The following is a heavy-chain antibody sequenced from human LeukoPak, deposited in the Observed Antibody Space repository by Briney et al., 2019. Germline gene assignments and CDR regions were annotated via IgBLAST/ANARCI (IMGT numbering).Heavy chain of an antibody. D-gene: IGHD3-9*01. J-gene: IGHJ4*02. Sequence: SETLSLTCTVSGGSISTSSYYWGWIRQPPGKGLECIGNIYYSGSTYYNPSLKSRVTISVDTSKNQFSLKLSSVTAADTAVYYCARVQESQIDYYFDYWGQGTLVTVSS. CDR2: IYYSGST. V-gene: IGHV4-39*07. CDR3: ARVQESQIDYYFDY. CDR1: GGSISTSSYY.